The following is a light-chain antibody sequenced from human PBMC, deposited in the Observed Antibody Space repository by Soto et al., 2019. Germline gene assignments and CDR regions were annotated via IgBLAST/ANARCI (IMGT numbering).Light chain of an antibody. CDR2: QVS. J-gene: IGLJ1*01. Sequence: QSVLTQPPSASGSPGQSVTISCTGTSSDVGNYNYVSWYQQHPGKAPKVMIYQVSKRPSGVPDRFSGSKSGNTASLTVSGLQAEDEADYYCSSYAGRNKFEGIVFGTGTQLTVL. V-gene: IGLV2-8*01. CDR1: SSDVGNYNY. CDR3: SSYAGRNKFEGIV.